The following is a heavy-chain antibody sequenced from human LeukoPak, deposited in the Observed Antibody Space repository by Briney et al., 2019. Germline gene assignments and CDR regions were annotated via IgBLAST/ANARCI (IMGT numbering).Heavy chain of an antibody. CDR2: IYYSGST. J-gene: IGHJ4*02. CDR1: GGSISSYY. V-gene: IGHV4-59*01. D-gene: IGHD5-24*01. CDR3: ARAQPGEMATIQSTAYYFDY. Sequence: KPSETLSLTCTVSGGSISSYYWSWIRQPPGKGLEWIGYIYYSGSTNYNPSLKSRVTISVDTSKNQFSLKLSSVTAADTAVYYCARAQPGEMATIQSTAYYFDYWGQGTLVTVSS.